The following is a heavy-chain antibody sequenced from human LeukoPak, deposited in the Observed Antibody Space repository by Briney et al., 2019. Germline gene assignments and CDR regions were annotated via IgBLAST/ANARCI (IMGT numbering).Heavy chain of an antibody. CDR1: GYTFTGYY. CDR2: INPNSGGT. CDR3: ASRYSGSYLAGQTRDY. D-gene: IGHD1-26*01. J-gene: IGHJ4*02. V-gene: IGHV1-2*06. Sequence: ASVKVSCKASGYTFTGYYMHWVRQAPGQGLEWMGRINPNSGGTNYAQKFQGRVTMTRDTSISTAYMELSRLRSDDTAVYYCASRYSGSYLAGQTRDYWGQGTLATVSS.